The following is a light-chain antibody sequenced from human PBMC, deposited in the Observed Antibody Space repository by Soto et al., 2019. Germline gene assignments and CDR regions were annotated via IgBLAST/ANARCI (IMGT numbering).Light chain of an antibody. CDR2: SNN. CDR1: SSNIGSNY. CDR3: AAWDDSLKV. Sequence: QSVLTQPPSASGTPGQRVTISCSGSSSNIGSNYVYWYQQLPGTAPKLLIYSNNQRPSGVPDRFSGSKSGTSAPLAISGLRSEDEADYYCAAWDDSLKVFGTGTKVTVL. V-gene: IGLV1-47*02. J-gene: IGLJ1*01.